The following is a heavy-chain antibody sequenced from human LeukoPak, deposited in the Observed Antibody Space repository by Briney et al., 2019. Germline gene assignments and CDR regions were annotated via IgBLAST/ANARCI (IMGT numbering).Heavy chain of an antibody. D-gene: IGHD3-9*01. CDR2: IKQDGSEK. CDR3: ARWQAQITMTGFDY. Sequence: GGSLRLSCVASRFTFSNYWMSWVRQAPGKGLEWVANIKQDGSEKYYVDSVKGRFTISRDYAKNSLYLQMNSLRAEDTAVYYCARWQAQITMTGFDYWGQGTLVTVST. J-gene: IGHJ4*02. CDR1: RFTFSNYW. V-gene: IGHV3-7*01.